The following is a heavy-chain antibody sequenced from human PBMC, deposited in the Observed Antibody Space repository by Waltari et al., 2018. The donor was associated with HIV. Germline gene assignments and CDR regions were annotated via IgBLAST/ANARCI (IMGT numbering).Heavy chain of an antibody. CDR1: GFTFSAYA. Sequence: EEQLVESGGGLVQPGGSLRLSCAASGFTFSAYAMSWVRQAPGKGLEWVSGISDSGESTYYANSVKGRFTISRDNSKNTLYLELNNLRVEDTAEYYCVKDGVGSSRINWFDPWGQGTLVTVSS. D-gene: IGHD1-26*01. V-gene: IGHV3-23*04. CDR3: VKDGVGSSRINWFDP. CDR2: ISDSGEST. J-gene: IGHJ5*02.